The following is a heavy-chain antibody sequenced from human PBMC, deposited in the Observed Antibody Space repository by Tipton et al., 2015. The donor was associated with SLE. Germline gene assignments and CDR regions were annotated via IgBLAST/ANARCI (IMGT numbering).Heavy chain of an antibody. V-gene: IGHV4-59*08. D-gene: IGHD7-27*01. CDR2: IYYSGST. J-gene: IGHJ4*02. CDR1: GGSISSHY. Sequence: TLSLTCAVSGGSISSHYWSWIRQPPGKGLEWIGYIYYSGSTYYNPSLKSRVTISVDTSKNQFSLKLSSVTAADTAVYYCARRVGWGSEYFDYWGQGTLVTVSS. CDR3: ARRVGWGSEYFDY.